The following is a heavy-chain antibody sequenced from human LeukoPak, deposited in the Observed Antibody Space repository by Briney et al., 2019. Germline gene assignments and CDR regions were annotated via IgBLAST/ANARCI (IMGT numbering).Heavy chain of an antibody. Sequence: GGSLRLSCAASGFTFSSYDMHWVRQATGKGLKWVSGIGTAGDTYYPGSVKGRFTISRENAKNSLYFQMNSLRAGDTAVYYCARGSVAGNHAFDIWGQGTVVTVSS. CDR1: GFTFSSYD. D-gene: IGHD6-19*01. V-gene: IGHV3-13*01. CDR3: ARGSVAGNHAFDI. CDR2: IGTAGDT. J-gene: IGHJ3*02.